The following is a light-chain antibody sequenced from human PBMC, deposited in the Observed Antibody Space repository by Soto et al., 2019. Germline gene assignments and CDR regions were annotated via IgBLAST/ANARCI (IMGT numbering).Light chain of an antibody. CDR3: QQSGA. CDR1: QSVSSSF. J-gene: IGKJ4*01. V-gene: IGKV3-20*01. Sequence: EIVLTQSPGTLSVSPGERATLSCRASQSVSSSFLAWYQQKPGQAPRLLIYGASSRATGIPDRFSGSGSGTDFTLTISRLEPEDFAVYYCQQSGAFGGGTKVEIK. CDR2: GAS.